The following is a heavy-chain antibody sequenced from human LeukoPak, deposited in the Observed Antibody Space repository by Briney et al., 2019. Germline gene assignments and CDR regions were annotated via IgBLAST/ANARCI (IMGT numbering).Heavy chain of an antibody. CDR3: ARDYYDSSGYYYFDY. CDR1: GFTFSSYW. J-gene: IGHJ4*02. V-gene: IGHV3-7*01. CDR2: IKQDGSEK. Sequence: PGGSLRLSCAASGFTFSSYWMSWVRQAPGKGLEWVANIKQDGSEKYYVDSVKGRFTISGDNAKNSLYLQMNSLGAEDTAVYYCARDYYDSSGYYYFDYWGQGTLVTVSS. D-gene: IGHD3-22*01.